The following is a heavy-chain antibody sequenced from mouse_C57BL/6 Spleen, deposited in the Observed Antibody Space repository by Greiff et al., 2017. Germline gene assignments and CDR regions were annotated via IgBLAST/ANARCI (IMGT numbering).Heavy chain of an antibody. D-gene: IGHD1-1*01. J-gene: IGHJ1*03. Sequence: DVKLVESGGGLVQPGGSLSLSCAASGFTFTDYYMSWVRQPPGKALEWLGFIRNKANGYTTEYSASVKGRFTISRDNSQSILYLQMNALRAEDSATYYCARYRGYGSSYDWYFDVWGTGTTVTVSS. CDR1: GFTFTDYY. CDR3: ARYRGYGSSYDWYFDV. CDR2: IRNKANGYTT. V-gene: IGHV7-3*01.